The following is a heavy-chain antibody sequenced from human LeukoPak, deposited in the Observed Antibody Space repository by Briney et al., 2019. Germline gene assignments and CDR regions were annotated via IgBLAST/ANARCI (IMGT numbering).Heavy chain of an antibody. V-gene: IGHV3-33*06. J-gene: IGHJ6*02. D-gene: IGHD6-13*01. CDR2: IWYDGSDK. CDR1: GFSFSSYG. CDR3: AKSTAAGTRPLFYYYYYAMDV. Sequence: GRSLRLSCAAPGFSFSSYGMHWVRQAPGKGLEWVAVIWYDGSDKYYADSVKGRFSISRDNSKNTLYLQMNSLRAEDTAVYYCAKSTAAGTRPLFYYYYYAMDVWGQGTTVTVSS.